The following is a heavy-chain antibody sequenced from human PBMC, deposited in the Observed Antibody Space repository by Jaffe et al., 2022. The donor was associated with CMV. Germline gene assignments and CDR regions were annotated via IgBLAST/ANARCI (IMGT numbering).Heavy chain of an antibody. D-gene: IGHD6-13*01. V-gene: IGHV1-3*01. Sequence: QVQLVQSGAEVKKPGASVKVSCKASGYTFTSYAMHWVRQAPGQRLEWMGWINAGNGNTKYSQKFQGRVTITRDTSASTAYMELSSLRSEDTAVYYCARDRRAAGIAAGTTTIRFGGGLGYWGQGTLVTVSS. CDR1: GYTFTSYA. CDR2: INAGNGNT. J-gene: IGHJ4*02. CDR3: ARDRRAAGIAAGTTTIRFGGGLGY.